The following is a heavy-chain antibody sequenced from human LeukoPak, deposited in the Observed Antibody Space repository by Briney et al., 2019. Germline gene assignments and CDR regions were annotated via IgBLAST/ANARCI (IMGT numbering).Heavy chain of an antibody. CDR2: ISSNGGST. CDR1: GFTFSSYA. CDR3: ARDPGAYCGGDCYSDAFDI. V-gene: IGHV3-64*04. J-gene: IGHJ3*02. D-gene: IGHD2-21*02. Sequence: GGSLRLSCAASGFTFSSYAMHWVRQAPGKGLEYVSAISSNGGSTYYADSVKGRFTISRDNSKNTLYLQMNSLRAEDTAVYYCARDPGAYCGGDCYSDAFDIWGQGTMVTVSS.